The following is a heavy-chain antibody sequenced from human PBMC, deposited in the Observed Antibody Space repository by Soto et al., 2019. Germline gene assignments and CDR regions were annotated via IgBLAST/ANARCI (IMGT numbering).Heavy chain of an antibody. J-gene: IGHJ4*01. CDR2: VDDRGRS. D-gene: IGHD2-15*01. CDR1: GGSVTNSSYY. V-gene: IGHV4-39*01. Sequence: PSETPSLTCTVSGGSVTNSSYYWGWIRQSPGKGLEWIGSVDDRGRSYSKSSVKSRVTISVDTSKNQFSLNFNSVTASDTALYYRASKLTPVETQADFD. CDR3: ASKLTPVETQADFD.